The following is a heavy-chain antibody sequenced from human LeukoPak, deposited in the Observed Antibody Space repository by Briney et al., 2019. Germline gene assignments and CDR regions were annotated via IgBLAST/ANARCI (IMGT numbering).Heavy chain of an antibody. CDR2: INPNSGGT. CDR1: GYTFTGYY. CDR3: ARGPGVGATYYYYYMDV. V-gene: IGHV1-2*02. Sequence: GASVKVSCKASGYTFTGYYMHWVRQAPGQGLEWMGWINPNSGGTNYAQKFQGRVTMTRDTSISTAYMELSRLRSDDTAVYYCARGPGVGATYYYYYMDVWGKGTTVTVSS. D-gene: IGHD1-26*01. J-gene: IGHJ6*03.